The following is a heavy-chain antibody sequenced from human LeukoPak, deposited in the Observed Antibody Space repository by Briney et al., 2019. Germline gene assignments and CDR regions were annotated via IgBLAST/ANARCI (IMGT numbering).Heavy chain of an antibody. CDR3: ARGTYCSSTSCYTFDY. J-gene: IGHJ4*02. CDR1: GGLFSGYY. V-gene: IGHV4-59*10. CDR2: IYTSGST. Sequence: SETLSLTCAVYGGLFSGYYWSWIRQPAGKGLEWIGRIYTSGSTNYNPSLKSRVTMSVDTSKNQFSLKLSSVTAADTAVYYCARGTYCSSTSCYTFDYWGQGTLVTVSS. D-gene: IGHD2-2*02.